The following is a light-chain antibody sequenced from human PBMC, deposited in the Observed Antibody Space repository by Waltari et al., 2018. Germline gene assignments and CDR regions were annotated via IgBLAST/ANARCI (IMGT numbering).Light chain of an antibody. CDR3: SSYTSSTTPLYV. J-gene: IGLJ1*01. CDR2: DVR. V-gene: IGLV2-14*03. CDR1: SRSVSNYQY. Sequence: QSALTQPASVSGSPGQSLTIPCPGTSRSVSNYQYVSWYQHHPGKAPKVRSYDVRQRPSVDSNRFSGSKSGNTASLTISGLQAEDEADYYCSSYTSSTTPLYVFGTGTKVTVL.